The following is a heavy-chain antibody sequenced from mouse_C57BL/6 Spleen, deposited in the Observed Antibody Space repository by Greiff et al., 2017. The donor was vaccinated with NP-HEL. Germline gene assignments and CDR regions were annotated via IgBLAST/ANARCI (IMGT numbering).Heavy chain of an antibody. J-gene: IGHJ3*01. V-gene: IGHV2-9-1*01. CDR2: IWTGGGT. CDR3: ARISITTVVEDWFAY. Sequence: VKLMESGPGLVAPSQSLSITCTVSGFSLTSYAISWVRQPPGKGLEWLGVIWTGGGTNYNSALKSRLSISKDNSKSQVFLKMNSLQTDDTARYYCARISITTVVEDWFAYWGQGTLVTVSA. D-gene: IGHD1-1*01. CDR1: GFSLTSYA.